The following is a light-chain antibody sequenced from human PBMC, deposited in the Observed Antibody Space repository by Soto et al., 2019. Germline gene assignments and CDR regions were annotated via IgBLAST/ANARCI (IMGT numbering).Light chain of an antibody. J-gene: IGKJ1*01. CDR1: QSISTS. CDR2: RAS. CDR3: QQYNTSSRT. Sequence: DIQMTQSPSTLSASVGDRVTMTCRASQSISTSLAWYQQKPGKAPNLLIYRASSLPSGVPSRFSGSGSGTEFTLTISSLQPDDFATYYCQQYNTSSRTFGQGTKV. V-gene: IGKV1-5*03.